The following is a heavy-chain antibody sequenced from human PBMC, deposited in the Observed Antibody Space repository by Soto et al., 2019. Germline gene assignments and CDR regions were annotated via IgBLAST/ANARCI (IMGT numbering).Heavy chain of an antibody. CDR2: SSATGSGT. V-gene: IGHV3-23*01. D-gene: IGHD4-4*01. J-gene: IGHJ4*02. CDR3: AKDRRAGGNYGFYSDN. CDR1: GFTFSSYA. Sequence: EVQLLESGGGLVQPGGSLRLSCAASGFTFSSYAMTLVRQAPGKGLEWVSFSSATGSGTYYADSVKGRFTISRDNSKNTLYLQMNSLRAEDTALYYCAKDRRAGGNYGFYSDNWGQGTQVIVSS.